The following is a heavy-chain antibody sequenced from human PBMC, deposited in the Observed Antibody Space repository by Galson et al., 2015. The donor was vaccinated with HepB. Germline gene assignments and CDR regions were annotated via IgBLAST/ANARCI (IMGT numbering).Heavy chain of an antibody. V-gene: IGHV3-23*01. J-gene: IGHJ4*02. CDR3: AKDHMVRGVPTDY. Sequence: SLRLSCAASGFTFSSYAMSWVRQAPGKGLEWVSAISGIGGSTYYAVSVKGRFTIPRDNSKNTLYLQMNSLRAEDTAVYYCAKDHMVRGVPTDYWGQGTLVTVSS. CDR1: GFTFSSYA. CDR2: ISGIGGST. D-gene: IGHD3-10*01.